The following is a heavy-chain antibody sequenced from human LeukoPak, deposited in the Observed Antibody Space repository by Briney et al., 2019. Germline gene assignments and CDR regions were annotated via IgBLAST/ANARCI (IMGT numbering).Heavy chain of an antibody. D-gene: IGHD1-7*01. CDR3: ARDNWNYFGWFDP. CDR1: GGSISSSSYY. J-gene: IGHJ5*02. Sequence: PSETLSLTCTVSGGSISSSSYYWGWIRQPPGKGLEWIGSIYYSGSTYYNPSLKSRVTMSVDTSKNQFSLKLSSVTAADTAVYYCARDNWNYFGWFDPWGQGTLVTVSS. V-gene: IGHV4-39*07. CDR2: IYYSGST.